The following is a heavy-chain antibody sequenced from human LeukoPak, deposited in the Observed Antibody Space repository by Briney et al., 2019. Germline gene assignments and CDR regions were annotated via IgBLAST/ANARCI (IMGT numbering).Heavy chain of an antibody. CDR1: SGSISGYY. CDR2: IYYTGST. Sequence: SETLSLTCTVSSGSISGYYWSWIRQPPGKGLEWIGYIYYTGSTSYNASLKSRVTISVDTSKNQFSLKLSSVTAADTALYYCARGMREVRLQSPAYIVVVTAHPLPDYWGQGTLVTVSS. V-gene: IGHV4-59*01. J-gene: IGHJ4*02. CDR3: ARGMREVRLQSPAYIVVVTAHPLPDY. D-gene: IGHD2-21*02.